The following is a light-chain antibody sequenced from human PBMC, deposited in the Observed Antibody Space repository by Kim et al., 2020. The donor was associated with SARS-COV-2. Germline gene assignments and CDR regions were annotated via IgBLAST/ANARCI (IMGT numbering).Light chain of an antibody. CDR1: QGIGNY. V-gene: IGKV1-27*01. CDR3: QRYSSVPFT. J-gene: IGKJ4*01. Sequence: SASEGDRVTITCRASQGIGNYLAWYQQKSGKPPRLLIHSSSALHSGVPSRFSGSGSGTDFTLTIRSLQPEDIGTYYCQRYSSVPFTFGGGTKV. CDR2: SSS.